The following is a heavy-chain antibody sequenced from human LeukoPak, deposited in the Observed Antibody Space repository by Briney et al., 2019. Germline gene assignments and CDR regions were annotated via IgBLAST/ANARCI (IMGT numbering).Heavy chain of an antibody. CDR3: ARAFRNDRLDY. D-gene: IGHD3-22*01. V-gene: IGHV4-59*11. Sequence: SETLSLTCTVSGGSISSHYWSWIRQPPGKGLEWIGYIYYSGSTNYNPSLKSRVTISVDTSKNQSSLKLSSVTAPDTAVYYCARAFRNDRLDYWGQGTLVTVSS. CDR1: GGSISSHY. J-gene: IGHJ4*02. CDR2: IYYSGST.